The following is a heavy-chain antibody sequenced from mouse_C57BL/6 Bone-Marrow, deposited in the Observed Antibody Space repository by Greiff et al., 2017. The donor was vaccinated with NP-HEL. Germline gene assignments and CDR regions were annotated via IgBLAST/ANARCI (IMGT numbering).Heavy chain of an antibody. D-gene: IGHD2-2*01. J-gene: IGHJ3*01. Sequence: QVQLQQSGAELARPGASVKLSCKASGYTFTSYGISWVKQRPGQGLEWIGEIYPRSGNTYYNEKFKGKATLTADKSSSTAYMELRSLTSEDSAVYFCASRLWLRQAWFAYWGQGTLVTVSA. CDR2: IYPRSGNT. V-gene: IGHV1-81*01. CDR1: GYTFTSYG. CDR3: ASRLWLRQAWFAY.